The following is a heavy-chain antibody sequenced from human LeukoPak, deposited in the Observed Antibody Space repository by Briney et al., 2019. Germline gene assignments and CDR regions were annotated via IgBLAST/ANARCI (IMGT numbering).Heavy chain of an antibody. V-gene: IGHV3-23*01. D-gene: IGHD4-23*01. Sequence: GGSLRLSCAASGFTFSTYAMSWVRQAPGKGLEWVSAISGGGGTTHYADSVKGRFTISRDNSKNTLYLQMNSLRAEDTAVYYCATSVVTLNWGQGTLVTVSS. CDR3: ATSVVTLN. CDR1: GFTFSTYA. CDR2: ISGGGGTT. J-gene: IGHJ4*02.